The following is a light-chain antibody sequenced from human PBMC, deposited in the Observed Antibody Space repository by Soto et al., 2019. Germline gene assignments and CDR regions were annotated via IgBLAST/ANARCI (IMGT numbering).Light chain of an antibody. J-gene: IGLJ2*01. CDR2: AND. CDR1: RSNIGGNA. CDR3: AVWDDNMKGL. Sequence: QSVLTQPPSMSGTPGQRVTISCSGSRSNIGGNAVTWYQQVPGTAPRLLIYANDQRPSRVSDRFSGSKSATSASLAISGLQSEDEADYYCAVWDDNMKGLFGGGTQLTV. V-gene: IGLV1-44*01.